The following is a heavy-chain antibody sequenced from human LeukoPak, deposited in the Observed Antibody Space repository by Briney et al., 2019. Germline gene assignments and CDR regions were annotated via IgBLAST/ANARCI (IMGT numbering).Heavy chain of an antibody. Sequence: SETLSLTCAVYGGSFTDYYWSWIRQPPGKGLEWIGEINHSGSTNYNPSLKSRVTISVDTSKNQFSLKLSSVTAADTAVYCCARCSRRYYYDTSGYLDYWGQGTLVTVSS. J-gene: IGHJ4*02. CDR3: ARCSRRYYYDTSGYLDY. CDR2: INHSGST. CDR1: GGSFTDYY. D-gene: IGHD3-22*01. V-gene: IGHV4-34*01.